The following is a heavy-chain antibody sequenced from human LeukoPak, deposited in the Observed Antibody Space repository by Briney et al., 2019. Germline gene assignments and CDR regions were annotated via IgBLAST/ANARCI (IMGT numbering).Heavy chain of an antibody. CDR1: GGTFSSYA. V-gene: IGHV1-69*13. CDR2: IIPIFGTA. Sequence: GASVKVSCKASGGTFSSYAISWVRQAPGQGLEWMGGIIPIFGTANYAQKFQGRVTITADESTSTAYMELSSLRSEDTAVYYCARDWFGYLNLYYMDVWGKGTTVTISS. D-gene: IGHD3-16*01. CDR3: ARDWFGYLNLYYMDV. J-gene: IGHJ6*03.